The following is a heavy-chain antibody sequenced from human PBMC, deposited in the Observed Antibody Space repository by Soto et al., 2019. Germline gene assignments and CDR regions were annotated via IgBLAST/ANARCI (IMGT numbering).Heavy chain of an antibody. D-gene: IGHD6-13*01. Sequence: PGESLKISCKGSGYSFSSHWIGWVRQMPGKGLEWMGIIYPGDSDTRYSPSFQGQVTISADKSMSTAYLQMNSLRAEDTAVYYCARDLAGGIPDYWGQGTRVTVSS. V-gene: IGHV5-51*01. J-gene: IGHJ4*02. CDR3: ARDLAGGIPDY. CDR2: IYPGDSDT. CDR1: GYSFSSHW.